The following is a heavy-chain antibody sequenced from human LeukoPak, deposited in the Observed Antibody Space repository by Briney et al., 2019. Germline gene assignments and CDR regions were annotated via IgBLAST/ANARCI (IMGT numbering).Heavy chain of an antibody. CDR1: GFTFSSYE. Sequence: GGSLRLSCAASGFTFSSYEMNWVRQAPGKGLEWVSYISSSGSTIYYADSVKGRFTISRDNAKNSLYLQMNSLRAEDTAVSYCANVLLWWAAFDIWGQGTMVTVSS. CDR3: ANVLLWWAAFDI. J-gene: IGHJ3*02. D-gene: IGHD3-10*01. CDR2: ISSSGSTI. V-gene: IGHV3-48*03.